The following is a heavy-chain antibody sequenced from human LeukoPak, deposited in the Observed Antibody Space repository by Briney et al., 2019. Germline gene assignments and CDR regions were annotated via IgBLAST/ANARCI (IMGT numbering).Heavy chain of an antibody. D-gene: IGHD3-3*01. CDR1: GFTFVSYA. CDR3: ARDPHYDFWSGSRGYFDY. J-gene: IGHJ4*02. V-gene: IGHV3-30-3*01. Sequence: GGSLSLSCAASGFTFVSYAMNWVRQAPGKGLEGVAVISLDGSNKYYADSVKGRFTISRDNSKNTLYLQMNSLRAEDTAVYYCARDPHYDFWSGSRGYFDYWGQGTLVTVSS. CDR2: ISLDGSNK.